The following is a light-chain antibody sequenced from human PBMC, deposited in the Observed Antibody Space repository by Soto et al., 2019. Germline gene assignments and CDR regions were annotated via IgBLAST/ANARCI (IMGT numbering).Light chain of an antibody. CDR3: QQYNSYSPT. CDR2: KAT. J-gene: IGKJ1*01. CDR1: QSIATW. Sequence: DIEMTQSPSTLSASVGDTVTITCRASQSIATWLAWYQQKPEKAPKLLIYKATNVQSGVPSRFSGSGSGTEFSLTISSLQPEDFATYYCQQYNSYSPTFGQGTKVEVK. V-gene: IGKV1-5*03.